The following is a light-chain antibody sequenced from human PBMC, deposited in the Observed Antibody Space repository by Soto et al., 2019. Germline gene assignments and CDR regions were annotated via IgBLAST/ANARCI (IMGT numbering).Light chain of an antibody. CDR3: QKYNSAPPT. J-gene: IGKJ1*01. CDR1: QGISNY. V-gene: IGKV1-27*01. CDR2: GAS. Sequence: DIQMTQSPSSLSASVGDRVTITCRASQGISNYLAWHQQKPGKVPKLLIYGASTLQSGVPSRFSGSGSGTDFTLTINSLLPEDVATYYCQKYNSAPPTLGQGTKVDTK.